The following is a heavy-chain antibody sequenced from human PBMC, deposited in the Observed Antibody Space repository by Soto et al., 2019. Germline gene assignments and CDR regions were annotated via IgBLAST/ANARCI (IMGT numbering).Heavy chain of an antibody. CDR3: ARKGYCRDGSCYFANLDY. CDR2: IYYTGIT. D-gene: IGHD2-15*01. V-gene: IGHV4-61*01. CDR1: GDPVSSSSYY. Sequence: PSETLSLTCTVSGDPVSSSSYYCSWIRHPPGKGLEWIAYIYYTGITNYSPSLKSRVTTSLDTSKNQFTLKLSSVTAADTAVYYSARKGYCRDGSCYFANLDYWGQGALATV. J-gene: IGHJ4*02.